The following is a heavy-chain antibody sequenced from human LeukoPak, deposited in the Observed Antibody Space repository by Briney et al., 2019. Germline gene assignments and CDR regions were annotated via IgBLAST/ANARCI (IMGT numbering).Heavy chain of an antibody. V-gene: IGHV1-18*01. CDR1: GYTFTSYG. J-gene: IGHJ3*02. D-gene: IGHD3-22*01. CDR3: ARGSDYYDSSGHGAFDI. Sequence: ASVKVSCKASGYTFTSYGISWVRQAPGQGLEWMGWISAYDGNTNYAQKLQGRVTMTTDTSTSTAYMELRSLRPDDTAVYYCARGSDYYDSSGHGAFDIWGQGTMVTVSS. CDR2: ISAYDGNT.